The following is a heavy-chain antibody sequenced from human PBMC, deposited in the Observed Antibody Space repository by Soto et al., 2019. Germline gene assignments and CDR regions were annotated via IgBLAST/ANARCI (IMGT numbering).Heavy chain of an antibody. Sequence: QERLVQSGAEVRKPGSSVKVSCKVTGGTSTRYAINWVRQAPGQGPEWMGGIVPMFGTSKYAQKFQGRVTITADTSTNIAYMELRSLRSEDTAVYYCNRGSEYDFWSGYLWGQGTLFSVSS. CDR3: NRGSEYDFWSGYL. J-gene: IGHJ4*02. V-gene: IGHV1-69*06. CDR2: IVPMFGTS. CDR1: GGTSTRYA. D-gene: IGHD3-3*01.